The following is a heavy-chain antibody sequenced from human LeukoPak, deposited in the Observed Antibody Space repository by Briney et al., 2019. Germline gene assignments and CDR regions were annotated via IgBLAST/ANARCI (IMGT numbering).Heavy chain of an antibody. CDR3: ARLDILTGSSFGL. CDR1: GGSISSSSYY. V-gene: IGHV4-39*07. Sequence: ASETLSLTCTVSGGSISSSSYYWGWIRQPQGKGLEWIVSIYYSGSTYYNPSIKSRITISVNTSKNQFSLKLSSVTAADTAVYYCARLDILTGSSFGLWGQGTLVTVSS. J-gene: IGHJ5*02. D-gene: IGHD3-9*01. CDR2: IYYSGST.